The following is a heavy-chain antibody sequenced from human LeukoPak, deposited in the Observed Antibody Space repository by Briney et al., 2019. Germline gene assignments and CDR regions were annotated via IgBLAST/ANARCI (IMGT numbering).Heavy chain of an antibody. Sequence: SETLSLTCAVSGYSISSGYYWGWIRQPPGKGLGWIGSIYHSGSTYYNPSLKSRVTISADTSKNQFSLKLSSVTAADTAVYYCAHIVLMVYAIDYWGQGTLVTVSP. CDR3: AHIVLMVYAIDY. CDR2: IYHSGST. CDR1: GYSISSGYY. V-gene: IGHV4-38-2*01. D-gene: IGHD2-8*01. J-gene: IGHJ4*02.